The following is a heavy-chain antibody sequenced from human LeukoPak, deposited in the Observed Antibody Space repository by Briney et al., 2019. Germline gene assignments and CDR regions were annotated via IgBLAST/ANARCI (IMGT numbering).Heavy chain of an antibody. V-gene: IGHV4-30-4*08. CDR3: AREGYCSSTSCYGAWWFDP. CDR1: GGSISSGDYY. J-gene: IGHJ5*02. CDR2: IYYSGST. Sequence: ASETLSLTCTVSGGSISSGDYYWSWIRQPPGKGLEWIGYIYYSGSTYYNPSLKSRVTISVDTSKNQFSLKLSSVTAADTAVYYCAREGYCSSTSCYGAWWFDPWGQGTLVTVPS. D-gene: IGHD2-2*01.